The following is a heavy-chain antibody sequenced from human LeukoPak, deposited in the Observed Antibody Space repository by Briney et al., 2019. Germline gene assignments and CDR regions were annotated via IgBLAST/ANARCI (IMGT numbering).Heavy chain of an antibody. V-gene: IGHV4-61*02. CDR2: IYTSGST. D-gene: IGHD1-26*01. CDR3: ARGRSGSYDYYYYMDV. CDR1: GGSISSGSYY. J-gene: IGHJ6*03. Sequence: SQTLSLTCTVSGGSISSGSYYWSWIRQPAGKGLEWIGRIYTSGSTNYNPSLKSRVTISVDTSKNQFSLKLSSLTAADTAVYYCARGRSGSYDYYYYMDVWGKGTTVTVSS.